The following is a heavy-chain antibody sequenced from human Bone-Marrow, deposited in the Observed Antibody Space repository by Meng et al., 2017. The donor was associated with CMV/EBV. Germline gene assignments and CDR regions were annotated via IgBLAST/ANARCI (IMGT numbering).Heavy chain of an antibody. V-gene: IGHV3-74*01. J-gene: IGHJ4*02. CDR1: GFTFSSYW. CDR2: INSDGSST. D-gene: IGHD2-21*01. Sequence: GESLKISCAASGFTFSSYWMHWVRQAPGKGLVWVSRINSDGSSTSYADSVKGRFTISRDNAKNTLYLQMNSLRAEDTAVYYCARDPRPIATHPYFDYWGQGTLVTVSS. CDR3: ARDPRPIATHPYFDY.